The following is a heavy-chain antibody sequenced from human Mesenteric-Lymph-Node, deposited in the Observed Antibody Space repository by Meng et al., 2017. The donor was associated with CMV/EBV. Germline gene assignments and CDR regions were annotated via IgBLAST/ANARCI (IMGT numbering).Heavy chain of an antibody. J-gene: IGHJ4*02. CDR1: GFNFNGYA. D-gene: IGHD1-26*01. CDR3: ASPTGASYYGGPAY. Sequence: GGSLRLSCAASGFNFNGYAMHWVRQAPGKGLEWVAVISHDGREKYYVDSVKGRFTTFGDNSKNILYLHMNTLTVEDTSVYYCASPTGASYYGGPAYWGQGTLVTVSS. V-gene: IGHV3-30*04. CDR2: ISHDGREK.